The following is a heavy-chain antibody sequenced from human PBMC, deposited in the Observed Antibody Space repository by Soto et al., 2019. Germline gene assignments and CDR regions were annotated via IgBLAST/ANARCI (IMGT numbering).Heavy chain of an antibody. CDR2: IIPIFGTA. Sequence: GASVKVSCKASGGTFSSYAISWVRQAPGQGLEWMGGIIPIFGTANYAQKFQGRVTITADESTSTAYMELSSLRSEDTAVYYCARNEPVRYCSGGSCGYFDYWGQGTLVTVSS. J-gene: IGHJ4*02. CDR3: ARNEPVRYCSGGSCGYFDY. D-gene: IGHD2-15*01. V-gene: IGHV1-69*13. CDR1: GGTFSSYA.